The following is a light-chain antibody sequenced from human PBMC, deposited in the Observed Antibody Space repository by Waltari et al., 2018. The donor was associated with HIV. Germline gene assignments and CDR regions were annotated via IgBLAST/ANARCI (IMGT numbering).Light chain of an antibody. V-gene: IGKV3-20*01. CDR2: DAS. CDR1: QTISSSY. CDR3: QQYGSSPPYT. Sequence: ETVLTQSPGTLSLSPGARATLSCRASQTISSSYLAWYQQKPGQAPRLLIYDASSRATGIPDRFSGSGSGTDFTLTISRLEPEDFAVYYCQQYGSSPPYTFGQGTKLEIK. J-gene: IGKJ2*01.